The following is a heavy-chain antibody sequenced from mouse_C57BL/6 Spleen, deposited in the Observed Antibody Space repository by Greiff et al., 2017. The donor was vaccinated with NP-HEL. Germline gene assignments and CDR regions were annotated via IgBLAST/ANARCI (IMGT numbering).Heavy chain of an antibody. J-gene: IGHJ4*01. D-gene: IGHD1-1*01. Sequence: EVQLVESGGGLVKPGGSLKLSCAASGFTFSSYAMSWVRQTPEKRLEWVATISDGGSYTYYPDNVKGRFTISRDNAKNNLYLQMSHLKSEDTAMYYCARDKQSLYYLDAMDYWGQGTAVTVSS. CDR2: ISDGGSYT. CDR3: ARDKQSLYYLDAMDY. CDR1: GFTFSSYA. V-gene: IGHV5-4*01.